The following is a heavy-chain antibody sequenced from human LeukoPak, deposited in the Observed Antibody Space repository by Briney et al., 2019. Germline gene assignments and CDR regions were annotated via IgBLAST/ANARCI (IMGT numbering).Heavy chain of an antibody. J-gene: IGHJ4*02. CDR2: MLYDGNKE. Sequence: SGGPLRLSRAAPGFSFTSYAMPRVPQAPAKGPECVAFMLYDGNKEYYAGYVKGLFTSSRDNSVNRLYLQIDGLGPEDTGVYYCAKGRYGSVNNYLDAWGQGTLVTVSS. V-gene: IGHV3-30*04. D-gene: IGHD3-10*01. CDR3: AKGRYGSVNNYLDA. CDR1: GFSFTSYA.